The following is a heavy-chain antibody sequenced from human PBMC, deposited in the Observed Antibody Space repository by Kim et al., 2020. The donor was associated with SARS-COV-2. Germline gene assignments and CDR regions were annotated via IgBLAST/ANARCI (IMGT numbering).Heavy chain of an antibody. CDR3: ARDSFWENSSGYSSWWAFDI. D-gene: IGHD3-22*01. CDR2: ISSSSSYI. CDR1: GFTFSSYS. J-gene: IGHJ3*02. Sequence: GGSLRLSCAASGFTFSSYSMNWVRQAPGKGLEWVSSISSSSSYIYYADSVKGRFTISRDNAKNSLYLQMNSLRAEDTAVYYCARDSFWENSSGYSSWWAFDIWGPGTMVTVSS. V-gene: IGHV3-21*01.